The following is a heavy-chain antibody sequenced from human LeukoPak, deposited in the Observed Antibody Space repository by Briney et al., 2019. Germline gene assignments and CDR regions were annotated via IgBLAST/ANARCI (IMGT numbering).Heavy chain of an antibody. Sequence: ASETLSLTYTVSGGSISSSSYYWGWIRQPPGKGLEWIGSIYYSGNTYYNPSLKSRVTISVDTSKNQFSLKLSSVTAADTAVYYCARVSWVYDFGFDYWGQGALATVSS. J-gene: IGHJ4*02. V-gene: IGHV4-39*01. D-gene: IGHD2-8*01. CDR2: IYYSGNT. CDR1: GGSISSSSYY. CDR3: ARVSWVYDFGFDY.